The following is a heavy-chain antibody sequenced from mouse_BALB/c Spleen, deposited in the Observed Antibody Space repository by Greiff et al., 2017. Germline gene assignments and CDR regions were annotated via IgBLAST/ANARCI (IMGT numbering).Heavy chain of an antibody. J-gene: IGHJ2*01. CDR3: ARQGGYADFDY. CDR1: GFAFSSYD. D-gene: IGHD2-2*01. Sequence: EVKLMESGGGLVKPGGSLKLSCAASGFAFSSYDMSWVRQTPEKRLEWVAYISSGGGSTYYPDTVKGRFTISRDNAKNTLYLQMSSLKSEDTAMYYCARQGGYADFDYWGQGTTLTVSS. V-gene: IGHV5-12-1*01. CDR2: ISSGGGST.